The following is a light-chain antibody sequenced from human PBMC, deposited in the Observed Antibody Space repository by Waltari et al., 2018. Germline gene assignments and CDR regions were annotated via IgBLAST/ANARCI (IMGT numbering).Light chain of an antibody. Sequence: QSALTQPPSASGSPGQSITIACTGTSSDVGGSDFFSWYQQYPGKAPKLIIYEITKRPSGVPDRFSGSKSGNTASRAVSGLQPEDVAEYFCSSYAATYNLVFGGGTKLTV. CDR3: SSYAATYNLV. V-gene: IGLV2-8*01. CDR2: EIT. J-gene: IGLJ3*02. CDR1: SSDVGGSDF.